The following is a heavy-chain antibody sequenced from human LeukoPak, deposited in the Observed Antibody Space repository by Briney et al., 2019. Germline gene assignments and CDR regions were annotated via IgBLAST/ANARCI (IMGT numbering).Heavy chain of an antibody. J-gene: IGHJ4*02. D-gene: IGHD6-13*01. V-gene: IGHV4-39*01. CDR1: GGSISSSSYY. CDR3: ARPLRGAAAGPDFDY. CDR2: IYYSGST. Sequence: KTSETLSLTCTVSGGSISSSSYYWGWIRQPPGKGLEWIGSIYYSGSTYYNPSLKSRVTISVDTSKNQFSLKLSSVTAADTAVYYCARPLRGAAAGPDFDYWGQGTLVTVSS.